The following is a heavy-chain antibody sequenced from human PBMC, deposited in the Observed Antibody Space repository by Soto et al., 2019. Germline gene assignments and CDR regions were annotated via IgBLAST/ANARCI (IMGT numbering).Heavy chain of an antibody. CDR3: TRDDIVLIPAAIDAFDV. D-gene: IGHD2-2*01. Sequence: EVQLVESGGGLVQPGGSLKLSCATSGFTFSDSSIHWVRQSSGKGLEWLGRMRSKANNYATGYAASEKGRFTISRDDSXNXXYLQMNSLKPEDTAIYYCTRDDIVLIPAAIDAFDVWGQGTTVIVSS. CDR2: MRSKANNYAT. J-gene: IGHJ3*01. CDR1: GFTFSDSS. V-gene: IGHV3-73*01.